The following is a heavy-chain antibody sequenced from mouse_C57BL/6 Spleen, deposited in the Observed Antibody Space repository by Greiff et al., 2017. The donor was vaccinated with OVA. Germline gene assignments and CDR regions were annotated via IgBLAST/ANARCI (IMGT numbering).Heavy chain of an antibody. D-gene: IGHD2-4*01. V-gene: IGHV1-78*01. CDR2: IYPRDGST. CDR3: AGEDYYGYFDV. J-gene: IGHJ1*03. Sequence: VQLQQSDAELVKPGASVTISCKVSGYTFTDHTIHWMKQRPEQGLAWIGYIYPRDGSTKYNEKFKGKATLTADKSSSTAYMQLNSLASEDSAVYFCAGEDYYGYFDVWGTGTTVTVSS. CDR1: GYTFTDHT.